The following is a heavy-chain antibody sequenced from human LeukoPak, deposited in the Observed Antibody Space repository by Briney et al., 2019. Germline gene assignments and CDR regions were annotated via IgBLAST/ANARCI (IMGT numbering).Heavy chain of an antibody. CDR3: ARGKGGDFWSGPRDGMDV. V-gene: IGHV1-18*04. CDR1: GYTFTGYY. J-gene: IGHJ6*02. CDR2: ISAYNGNT. Sequence: ASVKVSCKASGYTFTGYYMHWVRQAPGQGLEWMGWISAYNGNTNYAQKLQGRVTMTTDASTSTAYMELRSLRSDDTAVYYCARGKGGDFWSGPRDGMDVWGQGTTVTVSS. D-gene: IGHD3-3*01.